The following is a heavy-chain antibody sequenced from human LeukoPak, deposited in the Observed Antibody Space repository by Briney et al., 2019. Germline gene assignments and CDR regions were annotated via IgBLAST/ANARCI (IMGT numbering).Heavy chain of an antibody. CDR1: GGTFSSYA. CDR3: ARGGWYSYFDY. V-gene: IGHV1-69*06. Sequence: SVKVSCKASGGTFSSYAISWVRQAPGQGLEWMGGIIPIFGTANYAQKFQGRVTITADKSTSTAYMELRSLRSEDMAVYYCARGGWYSYFDYWGQGTLVTVSS. D-gene: IGHD6-19*01. J-gene: IGHJ4*02. CDR2: IIPIFGTA.